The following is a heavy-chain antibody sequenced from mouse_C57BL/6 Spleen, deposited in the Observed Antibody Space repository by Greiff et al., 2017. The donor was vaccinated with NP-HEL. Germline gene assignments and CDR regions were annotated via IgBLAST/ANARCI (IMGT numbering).Heavy chain of an antibody. D-gene: IGHD2-4*01. CDR3: ARGYYDYDQFAY. V-gene: IGHV1-81*01. Sequence: QVQLQQSGAELARPGASVKLSCKASGYTFTSYGISWVKQRTGQGLEWIGEIYPRSGNTYYNEKFKGKATLTADKSSSTAYMELRSLTSEDSAVYFCARGYYDYDQFAYWGQGTLVTVSA. CDR2: IYPRSGNT. CDR1: GYTFTSYG. J-gene: IGHJ3*01.